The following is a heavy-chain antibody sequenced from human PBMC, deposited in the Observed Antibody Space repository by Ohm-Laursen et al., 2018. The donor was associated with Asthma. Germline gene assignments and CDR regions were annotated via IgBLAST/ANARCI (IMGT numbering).Heavy chain of an antibody. Sequence: SLRLSCTATGFTFSSYGMHWVRQAPGKGLEWVAVISYDGSNKYYADSVKGRFTISRDNSKNTLYLQMNSLRAEDTAVYYCAKDLESYIAVAHKGFDYWGQGTLVTVSS. CDR2: ISYDGSNK. CDR1: GFTFSSYG. CDR3: AKDLESYIAVAHKGFDY. D-gene: IGHD6-19*01. J-gene: IGHJ4*02. V-gene: IGHV3-30*18.